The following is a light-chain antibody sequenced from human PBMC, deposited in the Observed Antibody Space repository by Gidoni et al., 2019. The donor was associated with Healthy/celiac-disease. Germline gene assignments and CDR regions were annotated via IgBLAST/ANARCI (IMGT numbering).Light chain of an antibody. CDR1: SSDVGSYNL. CDR3: CSYACSSTLV. V-gene: IGLV2-23*02. J-gene: IGLJ2*01. Sequence: SALTQPASVSGSPGQSITISCTGTSSDVGSYNLVSWYQQHPGKAPKLMIHEVSKRPSGVSNRFSGSKSGNTASLTISGLQAEDEADYYCCSYACSSTLVFGGGTKLTVL. CDR2: EVS.